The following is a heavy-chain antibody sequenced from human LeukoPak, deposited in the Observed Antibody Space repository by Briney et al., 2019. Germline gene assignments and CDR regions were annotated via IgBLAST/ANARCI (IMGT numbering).Heavy chain of an antibody. CDR3: ARVSLYSPAVSYSMDV. CDR2: ISSSSSYT. Sequence: GGSLRLSCAASGFSFSTYSMNWVRQAPGKGLEWVSSISSSSSYTYYADSVKGRFTISRDNAKNSLSLQMNSLRAEDMAVYYCARVSLYSPAVSYSMDVWGQGTTVTVSS. V-gene: IGHV3-21*01. CDR1: GFSFSTYS. J-gene: IGHJ6*02. D-gene: IGHD5-18*01.